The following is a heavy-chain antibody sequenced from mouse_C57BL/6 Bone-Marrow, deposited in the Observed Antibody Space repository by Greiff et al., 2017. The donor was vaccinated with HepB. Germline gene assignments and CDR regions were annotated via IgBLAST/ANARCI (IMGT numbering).Heavy chain of an antibody. D-gene: IGHD1-1*02. CDR1: GFTFSSYA. CDR2: ISDGGSYT. Sequence: DVQLVESGGGLVKPGGSLKLSCAASGFTFSSYAMSWVRQTPEKRLEWVATISDGGSYTYYPDNVKGRFTISRDNAKNNLYLQMSHLKSEDTAMYYCARDRKTMAASMDYWGQGTSVTVSS. V-gene: IGHV5-4*01. J-gene: IGHJ4*01. CDR3: ARDRKTMAASMDY.